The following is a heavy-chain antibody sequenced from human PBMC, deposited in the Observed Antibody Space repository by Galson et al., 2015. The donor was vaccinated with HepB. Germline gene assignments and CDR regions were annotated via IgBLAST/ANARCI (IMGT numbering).Heavy chain of an antibody. D-gene: IGHD3-22*01. J-gene: IGHJ4*02. Sequence: SLRLSCAASGFTFSSYGMHWVRQAPGKGLEWVAVISYDGSNKYYADSVKGRFTISRDNSKNTLYLQMNGLRAEDTAVYYCARNQYYDSSGYVDYWGQGTLVTVSS. CDR1: GFTFSSYG. CDR2: ISYDGSNK. CDR3: ARNQYYDSSGYVDY. V-gene: IGHV3-30*03.